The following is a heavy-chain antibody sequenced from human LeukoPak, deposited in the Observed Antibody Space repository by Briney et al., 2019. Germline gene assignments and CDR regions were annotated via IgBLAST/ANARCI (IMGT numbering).Heavy chain of an antibody. V-gene: IGHV3-30*18. CDR1: GFTFSDYG. J-gene: IGHJ5*02. D-gene: IGHD6-19*01. Sequence: GGSLRLSCAASGFTFSDYGMHWLRQAPGKGLEWVGVVIYDGSEKHYGDSVKGRFTISRDNSKNAIYLQMNNLRTKDTAMYYCAKERGYTGWLPTGSWGQGTRVIVSS. CDR3: AKERGYTGWLPTGS. CDR2: VIYDGSEK.